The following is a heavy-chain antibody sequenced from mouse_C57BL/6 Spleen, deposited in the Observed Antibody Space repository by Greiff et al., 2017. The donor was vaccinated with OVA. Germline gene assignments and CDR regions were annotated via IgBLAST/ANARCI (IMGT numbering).Heavy chain of an antibody. J-gene: IGHJ2*01. V-gene: IGHV1-61*01. CDR2: IYPSDSET. CDR1: GYTFTSYW. Sequence: VQLQQPGAELVRPGSSVKLSCKASGYTFTSYWMDWVKQRPGQGLEWIGNIYPSDSETHYNQKFKDKATLTVDKSSSTAYMQLSSLTSEDSAVYYCARGAQATFDYWGQGTTLTVSS. CDR3: ARGAQATFDY. D-gene: IGHD3-2*02.